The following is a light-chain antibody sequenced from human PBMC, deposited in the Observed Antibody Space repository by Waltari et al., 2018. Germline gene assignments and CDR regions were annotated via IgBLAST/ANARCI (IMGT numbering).Light chain of an antibody. Sequence: SYVLTQPPSVSVAPGETARITCGGNNIGSKSVHWYQQEPGKAPILVIYYNNDRPSGIPERFSGSNSGNTATLTISRVDAGDEADYYCQVWDSDSDHVVFGGGTKLAVL. V-gene: IGLV3-21*01. CDR2: YNN. J-gene: IGLJ2*01. CDR1: NIGSKS. CDR3: QVWDSDSDHVV.